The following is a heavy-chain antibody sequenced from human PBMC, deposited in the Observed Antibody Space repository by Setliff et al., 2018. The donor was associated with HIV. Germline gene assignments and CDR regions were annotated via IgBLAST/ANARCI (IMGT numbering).Heavy chain of an antibody. V-gene: IGHV4-39*01. CDR1: GDSISSSSCY. D-gene: IGHD3-22*01. CDR3: ARRRADYDSSGHYREDFDY. Sequence: SETLSLTCTVSGDSISSSSCYWAWIRQPPGKGLEWIGNIYYSGTTFYNPSLKSRVTVSVDTSKNQFSLRLNSVTAADTAVYYCARRRADYDSSGHYREDFDYWGQGTLVTV. CDR2: IYYSGTT. J-gene: IGHJ4*02.